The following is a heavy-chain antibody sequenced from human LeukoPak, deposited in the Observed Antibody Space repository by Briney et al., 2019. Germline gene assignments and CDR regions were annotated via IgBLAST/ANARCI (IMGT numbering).Heavy chain of an antibody. CDR1: GYTFTSYG. CDR2: ISAYNGNT. D-gene: IGHD3-3*01. Sequence: PEASVKVSCKASGYTFTSYGISWVRQAPGQGLEWMGWISAYNGNTNYAQKLQGRVTMTTDTSTSTAYMELRSLRSDDTAVYYCARTGHDFWSGSLDYWGQGTLVTVSS. J-gene: IGHJ4*02. CDR3: ARTGHDFWSGSLDY. V-gene: IGHV1-18*01.